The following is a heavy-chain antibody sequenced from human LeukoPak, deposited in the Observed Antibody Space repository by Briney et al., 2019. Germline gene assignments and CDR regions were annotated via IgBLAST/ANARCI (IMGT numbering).Heavy chain of an antibody. CDR2: ISAYNGNT. CDR3: ARDIRAAPDKNWFDP. V-gene: IGHV1-18*01. Sequence: ASVKVSCKASGYTFTSYGISWVRQAPGQGLEWMGWISAYNGNTNYAQKLQGRVAMTTDTSTSTAYMELRSLRSDDTAVYYCARDIRAAPDKNWFDPWGQGTLVTVSS. CDR1: GYTFTSYG. D-gene: IGHD2-15*01. J-gene: IGHJ5*02.